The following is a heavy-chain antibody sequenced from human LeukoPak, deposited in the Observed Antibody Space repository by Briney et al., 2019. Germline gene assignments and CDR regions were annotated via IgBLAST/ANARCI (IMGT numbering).Heavy chain of an antibody. CDR3: AKDPRSIAALGEDY. CDR1: GFTFSSYA. CDR2: ISGSGGSS. D-gene: IGHD6-6*01. V-gene: IGHV3-23*01. Sequence: PGGSLRLSCAASGFTFSSYAMSWVRQAPGKGLEWVSAISGSGGSSYYADSVKGRFTISRDNSKNTLYLQMNSLRAEDTAVYYCAKDPRSIAALGEDYWGQGTLVTVSS. J-gene: IGHJ4*02.